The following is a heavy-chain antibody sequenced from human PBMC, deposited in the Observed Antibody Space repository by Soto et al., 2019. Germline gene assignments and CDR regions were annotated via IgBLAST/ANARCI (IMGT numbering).Heavy chain of an antibody. CDR1: GYTFTSYG. V-gene: IGHV1-18*01. CDR3: ARGRYGDY. CDR2: ISAHNGNT. D-gene: IGHD1-1*01. J-gene: IGHJ4*02. Sequence: QVHLVQSGAEVKKPGASVKVSCKGSGYTFTSYGITWVRQAPGQGLDWMGWISAHNGNTDYAQKLQGRVTVTRDTSTSTAYMELRSLRSDDTAVYYGARGRYGDYWGQGALVTVSS.